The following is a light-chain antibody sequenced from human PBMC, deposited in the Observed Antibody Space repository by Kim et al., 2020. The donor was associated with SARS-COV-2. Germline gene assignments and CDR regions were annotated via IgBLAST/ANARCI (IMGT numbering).Light chain of an antibody. J-gene: IGLJ1*01. CDR2: KDT. Sequence: SYELTQPPSVSVSPGQTARITCSGDALPKQYAYWYQQKPGQAPVVLLYKDTERPSGIPERFSGSSSGTTVTLTISGVQPEDEADYYCQSSDSSGTSVFGTGTKVTVL. V-gene: IGLV3-25*03. CDR3: QSSDSSGTSV. CDR1: ALPKQY.